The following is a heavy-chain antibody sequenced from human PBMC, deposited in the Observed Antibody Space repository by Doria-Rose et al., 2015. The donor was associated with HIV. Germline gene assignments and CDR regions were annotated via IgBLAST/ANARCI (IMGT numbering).Heavy chain of an antibody. V-gene: IGHV4-30-4*01. CDR1: GDSISSGDSF. CDR2: ISSSGTT. Sequence: QVQLQESGPGLVRPSQTLSLTCTVSGDSISSGDSFWSWIRQPPGKGQEWTGYISSSGTTYCYPSLRRRLTISLDASKNQFSLNLNSVTAADTAVYYCARARNYGFPHFFDFWGQGTLVTVSS. D-gene: IGHD3-10*01. CDR3: ARARNYGFPHFFDF. J-gene: IGHJ4*02.